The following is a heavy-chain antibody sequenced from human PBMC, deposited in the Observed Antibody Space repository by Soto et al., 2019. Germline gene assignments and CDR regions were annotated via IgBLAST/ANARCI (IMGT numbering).Heavy chain of an antibody. Sequence: GGSLRLSCAASGFTFSSYAMSWVRQAPGKGLEWVSAISGSGGSTYYADSVKGRFTISRDNSKNTLYLQMNSLRAEDTAVYHCAKASFSSSFPSYYYYYGMDVWGQGTTVTVSS. CDR1: GFTFSSYA. J-gene: IGHJ6*02. CDR3: AKASFSSSFPSYYYYYGMDV. D-gene: IGHD6-6*01. V-gene: IGHV3-23*01. CDR2: ISGSGGST.